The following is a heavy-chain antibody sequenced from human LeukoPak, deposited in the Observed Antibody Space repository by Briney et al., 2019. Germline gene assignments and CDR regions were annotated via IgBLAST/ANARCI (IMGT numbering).Heavy chain of an antibody. V-gene: IGHV4-59*08. CDR3: ARLQRITMAGPDYWYFDL. CDR1: GDSINSYY. Sequence: SETLSLTCTVPGDSINSYYWSWIRQPPEKGLEWIGYIYYSGTTSYNPSLKGRVTISVDTSKTQFSLKMNSVTAADTAVYYCARLQRITMAGPDYWYFDLWGRGTLVTVSS. D-gene: IGHD3-10*01. J-gene: IGHJ2*01. CDR2: IYYSGTT.